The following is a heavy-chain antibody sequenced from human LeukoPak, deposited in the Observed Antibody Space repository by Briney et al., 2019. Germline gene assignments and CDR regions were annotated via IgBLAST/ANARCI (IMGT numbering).Heavy chain of an antibody. CDR2: ISYDGSNK. J-gene: IGHJ5*02. V-gene: IGHV3-30-3*01. CDR3: ARDTYYYDSSGYPHNWFDP. CDR1: GFTFSSYA. D-gene: IGHD3-22*01. Sequence: GGSLRLSCAASGFTFSSYAMHWVRQAPGKGLEWVAVISYDGSNKYYADSVKGRFTISRDNSKNTLYLQMNSLRAEDTAVYYCARDTYYYDSSGYPHNWFDPWGQGTLVTVSS.